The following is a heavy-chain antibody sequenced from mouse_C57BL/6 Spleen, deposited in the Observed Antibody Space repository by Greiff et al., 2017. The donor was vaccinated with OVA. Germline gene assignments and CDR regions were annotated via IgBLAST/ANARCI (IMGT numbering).Heavy chain of an antibody. V-gene: IGHV1-53*01. CDR2: INPSNGGT. CDR1: GYTFTSYW. Sequence: QLQQPGTELVKPGASVKLSCKASGYTFTSYWMHWVKQRPGQGLEWIGNINPSNGGTNYNEKFKSKATLTVDKSSSTAYMQLSSLTSEDSAVYYCATIPITTVVSDWYFDVWGTGTTVTVSS. CDR3: ATIPITTVVSDWYFDV. D-gene: IGHD1-1*01. J-gene: IGHJ1*03.